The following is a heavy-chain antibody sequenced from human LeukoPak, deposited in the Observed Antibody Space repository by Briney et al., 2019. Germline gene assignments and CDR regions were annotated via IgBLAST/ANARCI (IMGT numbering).Heavy chain of an antibody. CDR2: ISGSGGST. CDR3: AKAVVGSSPFGGLQFYYYYYGMDV. D-gene: IGHD3-10*01. Sequence: GGSLRLSCAASGFTFSSYAMSWVRQAPGKGLEWVSAISGSGGSTYYADSVKGRFTISRDNSKNTLYLQMNRLRAEDTAVYYCAKAVVGSSPFGGLQFYYYYYGMDVWGQGTTVTVSS. J-gene: IGHJ6*02. CDR1: GFTFSSYA. V-gene: IGHV3-23*01.